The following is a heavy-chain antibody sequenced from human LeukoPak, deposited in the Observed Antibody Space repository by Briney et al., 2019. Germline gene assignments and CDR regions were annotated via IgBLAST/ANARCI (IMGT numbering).Heavy chain of an antibody. D-gene: IGHD4-23*01. J-gene: IGHJ4*02. CDR3: ARGRDYGGNSGGYYFDY. CDR1: GGSFSTYY. V-gene: IGHV4-59*01. Sequence: PSETLSLTCTVSGGSFSTYYWSWIRQPPGKGLEWIGHIFNSGSTNYNPSLKSRVTISVDTSKTQFSLKLRSVTAADTAVYYCARGRDYGGNSGGYYFDYWGRGTLVTVSS. CDR2: IFNSGST.